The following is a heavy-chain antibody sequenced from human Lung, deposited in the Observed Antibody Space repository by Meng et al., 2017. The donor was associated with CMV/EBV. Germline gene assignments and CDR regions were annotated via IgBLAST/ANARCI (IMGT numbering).Heavy chain of an antibody. CDR3: AWDYDFIGAC. V-gene: IGHV1-18*01. CDR2: INADNGDT. J-gene: IGHJ4*03. CDR1: GYTSKKYG. D-gene: IGHD3-22*01. Sequence: ASVXVSCKASGYTSKKYGITWVRQAPGQGLEWMGWINADNGDTHYPQRFQGRVTVTLDRSINTGYMELGSLTSDDTAVYYCAWDYDFIGACWGHGNQV.